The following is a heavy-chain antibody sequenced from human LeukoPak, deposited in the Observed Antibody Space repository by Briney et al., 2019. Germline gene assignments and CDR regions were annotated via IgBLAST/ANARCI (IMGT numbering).Heavy chain of an antibody. V-gene: IGHV3-21*01. D-gene: IGHD4-17*01. J-gene: IGHJ4*02. CDR2: ISSSSSYI. CDR3: ARDRADPDYGDYVFAY. Sequence: GGSLRLSCAASGFTFSSYSMNWVRQAPGKGLEWVSSISSSSSYIYYADPLKGRFTISRDNAKNSLYLNIHSLRAEDTAVYYCARDRADPDYGDYVFAYWGQGTLVTVSS. CDR1: GFTFSSYS.